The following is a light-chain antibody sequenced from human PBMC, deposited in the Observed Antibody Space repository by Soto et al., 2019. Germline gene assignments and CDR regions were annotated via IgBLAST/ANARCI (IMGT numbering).Light chain of an antibody. CDR2: GAS. CDR1: QSVGSS. Sequence: EIVMTQSPATLSVSPGERATLSCRASQSVGSSLAWYQQEPGQAPRLLIYGASTRATGIPARFSGSGSGTEFTLTISSLQSEDFAVYYCQQYGGSLTFGGGTKVEI. J-gene: IGKJ4*01. V-gene: IGKV3-15*01. CDR3: QQYGGSLT.